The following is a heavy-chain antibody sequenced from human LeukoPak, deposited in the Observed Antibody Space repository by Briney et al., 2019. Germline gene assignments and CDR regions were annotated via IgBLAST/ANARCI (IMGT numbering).Heavy chain of an antibody. Sequence: GGSLRLSCAASGFTFSLYEMNWVRQAPGKGLEWVSYISRDGTTIYYADSVRGLFTVSRDNAKNSMYLQMNSLRVEDAAVYYCARSGYDLVFDYWGQGTLVTVSS. CDR1: GFTFSLYE. J-gene: IGHJ4*02. CDR2: ISRDGTTI. CDR3: ARSGYDLVFDY. D-gene: IGHD5-12*01. V-gene: IGHV3-48*03.